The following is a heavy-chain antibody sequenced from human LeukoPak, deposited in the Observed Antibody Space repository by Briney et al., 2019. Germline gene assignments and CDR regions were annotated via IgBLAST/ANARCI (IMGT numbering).Heavy chain of an antibody. CDR2: IYSGGST. CDR1: GFTVSSNY. Sequence: PGGSLKLSCTASGFTVSSNYMSWVRQAPGQGLEWISVIYSGGSTYYACSVKGRFTISRDNSKNTLYLQMNSLRAEDTAVYYCASGVGYNRPFDYWGQGTLVTVSS. V-gene: IGHV3-66*01. J-gene: IGHJ4*02. D-gene: IGHD5-24*01. CDR3: ASGVGYNRPFDY.